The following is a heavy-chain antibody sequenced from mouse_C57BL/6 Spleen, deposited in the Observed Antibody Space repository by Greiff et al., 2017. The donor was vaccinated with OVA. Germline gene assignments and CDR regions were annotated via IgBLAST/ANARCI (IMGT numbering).Heavy chain of an antibody. J-gene: IGHJ1*03. CDR2: IDPSDSET. D-gene: IGHD1-1*01. CDR1: GYTFTSYW. V-gene: IGHV1-52*01. Sequence: QVQLQQPGAELVRPGSSVKLSCKASGYTFTSYWMHWVKQRPIQGLEWIGNIDPSDSETHYNQKFKDKATLTVDKSSSTAYMQLSSLTSEDSAVYYCARRSYYYGSSYSDWYFDVWGTGTTVTVSS. CDR3: ARRSYYYGSSYSDWYFDV.